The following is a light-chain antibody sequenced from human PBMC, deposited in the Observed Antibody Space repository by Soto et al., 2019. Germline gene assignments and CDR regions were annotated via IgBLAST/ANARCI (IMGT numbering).Light chain of an antibody. V-gene: IGKV3-20*01. J-gene: IGKJ1*01. Sequence: IVLTQPPGTLSLSPGERATFSCRASQSVSGTYLAWYQQKPGQAPRLLIYSSSSRAAGVSDRFSGSGSGTDFSLTISRLEPEDFAMYYCQQYGRSPTWTFGQGTKVDIK. CDR3: QQYGRSPTWT. CDR1: QSVSGTY. CDR2: SSS.